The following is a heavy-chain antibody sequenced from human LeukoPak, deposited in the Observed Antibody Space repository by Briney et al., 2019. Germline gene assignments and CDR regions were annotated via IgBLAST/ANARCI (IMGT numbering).Heavy chain of an antibody. CDR3: AIPGVGARMYYFDH. J-gene: IGHJ4*02. CDR2: INHSGST. CDR1: GFTFSSHG. Sequence: PGGSLRLSCAASGFTFSSHGMNWVRQPPGKGLEWIGEINHSGSTNYNPSLKSRVTISVDTSKNQFSLKLSSVTAADTAVYYCAIPGVGARMYYFDHWGQGTLVTVSS. D-gene: IGHD2-15*01. V-gene: IGHV4-34*08.